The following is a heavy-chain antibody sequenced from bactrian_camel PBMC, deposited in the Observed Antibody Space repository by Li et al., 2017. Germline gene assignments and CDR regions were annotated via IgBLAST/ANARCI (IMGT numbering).Heavy chain of an antibody. CDR3: AASRRPVDRWGLAEVLRWSY. D-gene: IGHD1*01. J-gene: IGHJ4*01. CDR2: IQPFSDAK. V-gene: IGHV3S28*01. CDR1: GVTLSANH. Sequence: QLVESGGGLVQPGRSLRLSCAASGVTLSANHVAWFRHTPGYEREGVAIIQPFSDAKYYADSVKGRFTISRDNSKNSISLQMNSLKPEDTAMYYCAASRRPVDRWGLAEVLRWSYRGQGTQVTVS.